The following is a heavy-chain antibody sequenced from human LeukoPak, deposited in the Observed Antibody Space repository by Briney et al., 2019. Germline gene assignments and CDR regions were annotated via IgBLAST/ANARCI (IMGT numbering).Heavy chain of an antibody. CDR2: ISSSGSTI. Sequence: SGGSLRLSCAASGFTFSDYYMSWIRQAPGKGLERVSYISSSGSTIYYADSVKGRFTISRDNAKNSLYLQMNSLRAEDTAVYYCARVRMDYGSGSPADYWGQGTLVTVSS. CDR3: ARVRMDYGSGSPADY. V-gene: IGHV3-11*01. D-gene: IGHD3-10*01. J-gene: IGHJ4*02. CDR1: GFTFSDYY.